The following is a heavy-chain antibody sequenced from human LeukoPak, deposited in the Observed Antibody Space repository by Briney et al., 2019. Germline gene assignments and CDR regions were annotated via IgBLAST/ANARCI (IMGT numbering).Heavy chain of an antibody. CDR3: HYLGYCSGGSCYPRDYYYGMDV. CDR1: GYTFTSYG. V-gene: IGHV1-18*01. Sequence: ASVTVSCTASGYTFTSYGTSWVRQAPGQGLEWMGWISAYNGNTNYAQKLQGRVTMTTDTSTSTAYMELRSLRSDDTAVYYCHYLGYCSGGSCYPRDYYYGMDVWGQGTTVTVSS. CDR2: ISAYNGNT. J-gene: IGHJ6*02. D-gene: IGHD2-15*01.